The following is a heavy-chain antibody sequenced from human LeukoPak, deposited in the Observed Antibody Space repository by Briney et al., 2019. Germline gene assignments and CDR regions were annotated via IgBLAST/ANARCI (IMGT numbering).Heavy chain of an antibody. CDR3: AKDLSYDYGDYGGGFFFYYYGMDV. J-gene: IGHJ6*04. D-gene: IGHD4-17*01. Sequence: GGSLRLSCAASGFTFISYGMHWVRQAPGKGLEWVAVISYDGSNKYYADSVKGRFTISRDNSKNALYLQMNSLRAEDTAVYYCAKDLSYDYGDYGGGFFFYYYGMDVWGKGTTVTVSS. CDR1: GFTFISYG. V-gene: IGHV3-30*18. CDR2: ISYDGSNK.